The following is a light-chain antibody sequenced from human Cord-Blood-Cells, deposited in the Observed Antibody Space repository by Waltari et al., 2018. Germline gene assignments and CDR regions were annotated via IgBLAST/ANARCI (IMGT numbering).Light chain of an antibody. J-gene: IGLJ1*01. CDR1: SSDVGGYNY. Sequence: QSALTQPASVSGSPGQSLTIPCTGTSSDVGGYNYVSWYQQHPGKAPKLMIYDVSNRPSGVSNRFSGSKSGNTASLTISALQAEDEADYYCSSYTSSSTYVFGTGTKVTVL. V-gene: IGLV2-14*01. CDR3: SSYTSSSTYV. CDR2: DVS.